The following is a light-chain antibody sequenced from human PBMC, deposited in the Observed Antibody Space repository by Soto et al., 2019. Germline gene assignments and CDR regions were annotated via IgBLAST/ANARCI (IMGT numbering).Light chain of an antibody. V-gene: IGLV2-14*01. CDR2: DVS. CDR3: SSYTSSNTLYV. Sequence: QSALTQPASVSGSPGQSITISCTGTSSDVGGYNYVSWYQQHPGKAPKLIISDVSNRPSGVSNRFSGSKSGDTASLTISGLQPEDEADYYCSSYTSSNTLYVFGTGTKLTVL. CDR1: SSDVGGYNY. J-gene: IGLJ1*01.